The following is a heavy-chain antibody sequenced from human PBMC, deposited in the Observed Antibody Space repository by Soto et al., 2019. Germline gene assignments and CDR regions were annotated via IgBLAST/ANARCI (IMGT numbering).Heavy chain of an antibody. CDR3: ARDLAAGDH. D-gene: IGHD6-13*01. CDR1: GYTFTNYY. Sequence: QVQLVQSGAEVKKPGASVKVSCRASGYTFTNYYIHWVRQAPGQGLEWLGIINPTSGSTNYAQKFQGRVTLTMDTSTTTVYMELSGLRAEDKAIFYCARDLAAGDHWGQGTLVTVSS. V-gene: IGHV1-46*01. J-gene: IGHJ4*02. CDR2: INPTSGST.